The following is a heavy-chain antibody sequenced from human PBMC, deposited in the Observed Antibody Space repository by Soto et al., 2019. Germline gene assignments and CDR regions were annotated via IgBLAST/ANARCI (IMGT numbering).Heavy chain of an antibody. CDR1: GGSFSGYY. J-gene: IGHJ6*03. D-gene: IGHD4-4*01. CDR2: INHSGST. V-gene: IGHV4-34*01. Sequence: SETLSLTCAVYGGSFSGYYWSWIRQPPGKGLEWIGEINHSGSTNYNPSLKSRVTISVDTSKNQFSLKLSSVTAADTAVYYCERGERGNSYTYRDVGGKGPRAT. CDR3: ERGERGNSYTYRDV.